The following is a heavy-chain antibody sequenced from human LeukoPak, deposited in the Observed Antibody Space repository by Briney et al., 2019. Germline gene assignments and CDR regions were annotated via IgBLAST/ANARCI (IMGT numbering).Heavy chain of an antibody. CDR2: IYYSGST. D-gene: IGHD4-23*01. Sequence: SETLSLTCTVSGGSISSYYWSWIRQPPWKGLEWIGYIYYSGSTNYNPSLKSRVTISVDMSKNQFSLKLSSVTAADTAVYYCASSTVVTSYYYYGMDVWGQGTTVTVSS. CDR1: GGSISSYY. V-gene: IGHV4-59*01. CDR3: ASSTVVTSYYYYGMDV. J-gene: IGHJ6*02.